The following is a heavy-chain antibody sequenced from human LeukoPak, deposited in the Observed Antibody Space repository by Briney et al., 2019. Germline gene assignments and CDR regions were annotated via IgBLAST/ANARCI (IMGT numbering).Heavy chain of an antibody. D-gene: IGHD3-22*01. Sequence: PGGSLRLSCAASGFTFSSYSMNWVRQAPGKGLEWVSYISSSSSTIYYADSVKGRFTISRDNAKNSLYLQMNSLRAEDTAVYYCARATYYYDSAAFDIWGQGTMVTVSS. CDR3: ARATYYYDSAAFDI. CDR1: GFTFSSYS. J-gene: IGHJ3*02. CDR2: ISSSSSTI. V-gene: IGHV3-48*01.